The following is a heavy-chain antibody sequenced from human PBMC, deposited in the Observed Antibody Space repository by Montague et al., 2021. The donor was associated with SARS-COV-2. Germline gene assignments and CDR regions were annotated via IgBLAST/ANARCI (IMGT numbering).Heavy chain of an antibody. V-gene: IGHV4-59*01. D-gene: IGHD5-18*01. CDR3: VRGSYGPEAFDI. Sequence: SETLSLTCTVSGGSISSYYWSWIRQPPGKGLEWIGYIYYSGSTNYNPSLKSRVTISLDTSKNQFSLKLNPVTAADTAVYYCVRGSYGPEAFDIWGQGTMVTVSS. CDR2: IYYSGST. CDR1: GGSISSYY. J-gene: IGHJ3*02.